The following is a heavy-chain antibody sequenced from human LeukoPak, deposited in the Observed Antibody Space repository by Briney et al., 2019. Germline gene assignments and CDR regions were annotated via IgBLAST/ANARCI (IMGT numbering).Heavy chain of an antibody. J-gene: IGHJ4*02. CDR2: INHSGST. CDR3: ARELEDGFDY. CDR1: GGSFSGYY. V-gene: IGHV4-34*01. D-gene: IGHD1-1*01. Sequence: SETLSLTCAVYGGSFSGYYWSWIRQPPGKGLEWIGEINHSGSTNYNPSLKSRVTISVDTSKNQFSLELSSVTAADTAVYYCARELEDGFDYWGQGTLVTVSS.